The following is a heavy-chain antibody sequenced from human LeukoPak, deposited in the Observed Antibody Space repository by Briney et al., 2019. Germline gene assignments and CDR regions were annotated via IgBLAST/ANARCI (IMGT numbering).Heavy chain of an antibody. CDR1: GGSISSSSYY. CDR3: AKDMDSYSSSSAGDY. V-gene: IGHV4-39*07. Sequence: SETLSLTCTVSGGSISSSSYYWGWIRQPPGKGLEWIGSIYYSGSTYYNPSLKSRVTISVDTSKNQFSLKLSSVTAEDTAVYYCAKDMDSYSSSSAGDYWGQGTLVTVSS. J-gene: IGHJ4*02. CDR2: IYYSGST. D-gene: IGHD6-6*01.